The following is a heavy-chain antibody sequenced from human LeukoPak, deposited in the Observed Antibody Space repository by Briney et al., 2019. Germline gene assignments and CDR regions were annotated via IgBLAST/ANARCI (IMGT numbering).Heavy chain of an antibody. CDR3: VREGIVGAASDFDY. V-gene: IGHV4-59*01. CDR2: VYYSGST. J-gene: IGHJ4*02. Sequence: SETLSLTCTVSGGSISPYYWSWIRQPPGKGLEWIGYVYYSGSTNYNPSLKSRVTISVDTSKSQFSLKLTSVTAADTAVYYCVREGIVGAASDFDYWGQGTLVTVSS. D-gene: IGHD1-26*01. CDR1: GGSISPYY.